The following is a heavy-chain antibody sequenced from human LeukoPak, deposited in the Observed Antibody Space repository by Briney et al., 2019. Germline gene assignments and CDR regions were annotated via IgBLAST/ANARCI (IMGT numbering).Heavy chain of an antibody. Sequence: NPSQTLSLTCTVSGGSISSGDYYWSWIRQPPGKGLEWIGYIYHSGSTYYNPSLKSRVTISVDRSKNQFSLKLSSVTAADTAVYYCARAEGDSQLSWFDPWGQGTLVTVSS. V-gene: IGHV4-30-4*01. J-gene: IGHJ5*02. CDR2: IYHSGST. CDR3: ARAEGDSQLSWFDP. CDR1: GGSISSGDYY. D-gene: IGHD6-6*01.